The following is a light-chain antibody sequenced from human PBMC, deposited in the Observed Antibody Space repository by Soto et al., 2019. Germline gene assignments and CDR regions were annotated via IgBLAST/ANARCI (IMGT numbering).Light chain of an antibody. CDR3: CAYAGSGTVV. V-gene: IGLV2-23*01. J-gene: IGLJ3*02. CDR2: EAT. CDR1: SNDVGRYNL. Sequence: QSALTQPASVSGSPEQSITISCTGTSNDVGRYNLVSWYQQHPGKAPKVMMYEATKRPSGVSKRFSGSKSGNTASLTISGLQAEDEADYYCCAYAGSGTVVFGGGTKLTVL.